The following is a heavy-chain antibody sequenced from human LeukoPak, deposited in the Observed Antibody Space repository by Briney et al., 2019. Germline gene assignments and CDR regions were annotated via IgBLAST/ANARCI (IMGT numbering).Heavy chain of an antibody. D-gene: IGHD3-10*01. CDR3: AKGKMVRGVMTWFDP. J-gene: IGHJ5*02. V-gene: IGHV3-23*01. Sequence: SGGSLRLSCASSGFTFSSYAMSWVRQAPGKGLEWVSAISGSGGSTYYADSVKGRFTISRDNSKNTLYLQMNSLRAEDTAVYYRAKGKMVRGVMTWFDPWGQGTLVTVSS. CDR2: ISGSGGST. CDR1: GFTFSSYA.